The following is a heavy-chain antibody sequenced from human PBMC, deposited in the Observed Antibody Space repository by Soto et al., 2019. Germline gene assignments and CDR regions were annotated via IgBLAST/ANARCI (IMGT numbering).Heavy chain of an antibody. CDR1: GFTLSSHT. V-gene: IGHV3-64D*06. Sequence: EMQVVESGGGLVQPGGSLRLSCSVAGFTLSSHTMHWVRQAPGKGLEYVSSIKSNGETAFYADSVKGRFTLSRDTSKDTLYLEMTSLRPDDTALYYCVRTACVINNCSYRGVRWGQGTLVTV. D-gene: IGHD1-20*01. CDR3: VRTACVINNCSYRGVR. CDR2: IKSNGETA. J-gene: IGHJ4*02.